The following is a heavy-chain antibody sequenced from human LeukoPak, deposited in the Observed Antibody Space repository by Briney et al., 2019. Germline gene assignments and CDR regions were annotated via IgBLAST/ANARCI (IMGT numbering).Heavy chain of an antibody. D-gene: IGHD6-6*01. CDR1: GGSFSGYY. J-gene: IGHJ4*02. V-gene: IGHV4-34*01. CDR2: INHSGST. CDR3: ARGPRRAYSSSSGVDY. Sequence: SETLSLTCAVYGGSFSGYYWSWIRQPPGKGLEWIGEINHSGSTNYNPSLKSRVTISVDTSKNRFSLKLSSVTAADTAVYYCARGPRRAYSSSSGVDYWGQGTLVTVSS.